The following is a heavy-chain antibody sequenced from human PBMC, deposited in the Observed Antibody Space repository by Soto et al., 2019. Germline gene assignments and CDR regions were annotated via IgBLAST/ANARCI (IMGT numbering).Heavy chain of an antibody. Sequence: QVQLQQWGAGLLKPSETLSLTCAVYGGSFSGYYWSWIRQPPGKGLEWIGEINHSGSTNYNPSLKSRVTIPVDTSKTQFSLKLSSVTAADTAVYYCARGSRGYSYGSIDYWGQGTLVTVSS. D-gene: IGHD5-18*01. CDR1: GGSFSGYY. V-gene: IGHV4-34*01. CDR2: INHSGST. J-gene: IGHJ4*02. CDR3: ARGSRGYSYGSIDY.